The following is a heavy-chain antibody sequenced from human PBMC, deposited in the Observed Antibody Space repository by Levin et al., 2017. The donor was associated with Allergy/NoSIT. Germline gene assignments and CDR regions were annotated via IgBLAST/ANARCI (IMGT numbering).Heavy chain of an antibody. V-gene: IGHV4-34*01. CDR2: INHSGST. CDR3: ASPIAPLEITGTTFHDAFDI. D-gene: IGHD1-7*01. Sequence: SQTLSLTCAVYGGSFSGYYWSWIRQPPGKGLEWIGEINHSGSTNYNPSLKSRVTISVDTSKNQFSLKLSSVTAADTAVYYCASPIAPLEITGTTFHDAFDIWGQGTMVTVSS. J-gene: IGHJ3*02. CDR1: GGSFSGYY.